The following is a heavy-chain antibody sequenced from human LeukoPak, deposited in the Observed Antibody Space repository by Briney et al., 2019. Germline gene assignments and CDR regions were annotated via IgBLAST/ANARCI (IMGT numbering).Heavy chain of an antibody. J-gene: IGHJ4*02. V-gene: IGHV3-23*01. Sequence: PGGSLRLSCAASGFAFGSYAMSWVRQAPGKGLEWVSAIIEGGDVTFYTDSVKGRFTISRDNSKNTLYLQMNSLRAEDTALYYCAKGTAQWELYDYWGREPWSPSPQ. CDR2: IIEGGDVT. CDR1: GFAFGSYA. CDR3: AKGTAQWELYDY. D-gene: IGHD4-23*01.